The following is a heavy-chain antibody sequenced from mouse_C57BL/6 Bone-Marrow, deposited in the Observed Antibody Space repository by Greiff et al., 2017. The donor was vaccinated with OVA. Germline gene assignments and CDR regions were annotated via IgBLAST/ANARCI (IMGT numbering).Heavy chain of an antibody. Sequence: EVKLMESGPGLAKPSQTLSLSCSVTGYSITSDYWNWIRKFPGNKLEYMGYISYSGSTYYNPSLKSRISITRDTSKNQYYMQLNSETTEDTATDYCARDTTVVHDMDDWGQGTSVTVSS. V-gene: IGHV3-8*01. CDR3: ARDTTVVHDMDD. D-gene: IGHD1-1*01. CDR2: ISYSGST. J-gene: IGHJ4*01. CDR1: GYSITSDY.